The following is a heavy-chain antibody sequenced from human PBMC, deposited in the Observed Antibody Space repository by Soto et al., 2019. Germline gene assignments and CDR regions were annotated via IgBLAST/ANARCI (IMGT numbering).Heavy chain of an antibody. J-gene: IGHJ4*02. CDR1: GGSISRGGYY. V-gene: IGHV4-31*03. CDR2: IYYSGST. Sequence: SETLSLTCTVSGGSISRGGYYWSWIRQHPGKGLEWIGYIYYSGSTYYNPSLKSRVTISVDTSKNQFSLKLSSVTAADTAVYYCAKYATKSSASSGYYYRFLYYFDYWGQGTLVTVSS. D-gene: IGHD3-22*01. CDR3: AKYATKSSASSGYYYRFLYYFDY.